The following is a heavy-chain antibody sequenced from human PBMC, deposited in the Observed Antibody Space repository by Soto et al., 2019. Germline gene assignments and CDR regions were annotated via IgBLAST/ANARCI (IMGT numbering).Heavy chain of an antibody. CDR1: GFTFRSFG. D-gene: IGHD2-21*02. CDR2: ISSHSDYI. V-gene: IGHV3-21*01. Sequence: GGSLRLSCAASGFTFRSFGINWVRQAPGKGLEWVSSISSHSDYIYYADSVKGRLSISRDNAKNSVSLQMNSLRAEDTAVYYCAREETAWPLAYGLDVWGQGTTVTVSS. J-gene: IGHJ6*02. CDR3: AREETAWPLAYGLDV.